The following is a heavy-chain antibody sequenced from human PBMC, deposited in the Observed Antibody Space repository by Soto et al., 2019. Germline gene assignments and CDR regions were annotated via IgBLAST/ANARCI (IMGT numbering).Heavy chain of an antibody. D-gene: IGHD4-17*01. V-gene: IGHV1-69*01. CDR3: AGTVTRRDYGIDV. Sequence: QVQLVQSGAEVKKPGSSVKVSCKASGGTFSSSAISWVRQATGQGLEWMGGIIPIFGTANYAQKFQGRVTITAYESTSTAFMELGSLRSEYTGVYYWAGTVTRRDYGIDVGGEATTGTVSS. J-gene: IGHJ6*04. CDR1: GGTFSSSA. CDR2: IIPIFGTA.